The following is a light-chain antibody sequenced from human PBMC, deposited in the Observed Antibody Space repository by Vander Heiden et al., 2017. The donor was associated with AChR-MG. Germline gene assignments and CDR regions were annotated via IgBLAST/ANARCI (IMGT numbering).Light chain of an antibody. CDR1: SSDVGGYNY. V-gene: IGLV2-8*01. CDR2: EVS. J-gene: IGLJ2*01. CDR3: SSYAGSNEDVV. Sequence: QSALTQPPSASGSPGQSVTISCTGTSSDVGGYNYVSWYQQHPGKAPKLMIYEVSKRPSGVPDRFSGSKSGNPASLTVSGLQAEDEADYYCSSYAGSNEDVVFGGGTKLTVL.